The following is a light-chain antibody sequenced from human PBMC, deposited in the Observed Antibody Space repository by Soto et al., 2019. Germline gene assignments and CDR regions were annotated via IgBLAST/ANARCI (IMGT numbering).Light chain of an antibody. CDR1: GSDIATFNY. CDR3: NSYSSTSFYV. Sequence: QSVLAQPASMSGSPGQSITISCTGSGSDIATFNYVSWYQQHQGKPPKLLIYQVTSRASGVSHRFSGSKSGNTAALTISGLQPEDEAEYYCNSYSSTSFYVFGTGTKVTVL. J-gene: IGLJ1*01. CDR2: QVT. V-gene: IGLV2-14*01.